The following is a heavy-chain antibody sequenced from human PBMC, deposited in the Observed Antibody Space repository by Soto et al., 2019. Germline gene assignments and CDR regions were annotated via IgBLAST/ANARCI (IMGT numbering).Heavy chain of an antibody. CDR3: ARKGYYGSGSYFDY. CDR2: INHSGST. CDR1: GGSFSGYY. Sequence: SETLSLTCAVYGGSFSGYYWTWIRQPPGTGLEWIGEINHSGSTNYNPSLKSRVTISVDTSKNQFSLKLSSVTAADTAMYYCARKGYYGSGSYFDYWGQGTLVTVSS. J-gene: IGHJ4*02. V-gene: IGHV4-34*01. D-gene: IGHD3-10*01.